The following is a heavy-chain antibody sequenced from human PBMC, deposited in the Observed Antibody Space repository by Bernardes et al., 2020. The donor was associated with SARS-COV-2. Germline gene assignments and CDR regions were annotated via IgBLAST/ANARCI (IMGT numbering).Heavy chain of an antibody. D-gene: IGHD1-26*01. CDR2: IIPLFGTT. Sequence: SVKVSCKTSGNTFTSYAVIWVRQAPGQGLECMGGIIPLFGTTNYAQNFQGRVTITADESTSTAYMELSSLRSEDTAVYYCARSGSYPDAFDIWGQGTMVTVSS. CDR1: GNTFTSYA. CDR3: ARSGSYPDAFDI. V-gene: IGHV1-69*13. J-gene: IGHJ3*02.